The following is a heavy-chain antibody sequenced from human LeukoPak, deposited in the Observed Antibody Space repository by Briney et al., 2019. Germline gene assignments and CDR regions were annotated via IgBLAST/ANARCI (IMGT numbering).Heavy chain of an antibody. V-gene: IGHV4-59*01. CDR3: ARHSAGSDFWCGYRFDY. J-gene: IGHJ4*02. D-gene: IGHD3-3*01. CDR1: GGSISSYY. Sequence: SETLSLTCTVSGGSISSYYWSWIRQPPGKGLEWIGYIYYSGSTNYNPSLKSRVTISVDTSKKQFSLKLSSVTAADTAVYYCARHSAGSDFWCGYRFDYWGQGTLVTVSS. CDR2: IYYSGST.